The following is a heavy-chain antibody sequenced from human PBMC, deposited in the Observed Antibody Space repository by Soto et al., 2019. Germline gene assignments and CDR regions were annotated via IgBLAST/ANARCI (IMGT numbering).Heavy chain of an antibody. D-gene: IGHD5-12*01. CDR1: GVTFSNYA. V-gene: IGHV3-23*01. CDR2: ISSSCGST. CDR3: AKDTRAVATLDY. J-gene: IGHJ4*02. Sequence: GGSLRLSCAASGVTFSNYAMSGVRQAPGKGLDWVSAISSSCGSTCYADSVKGRFTISRGNSKNTLYLQMNSLRAEDTAIYYCAKDTRAVATLDYWGQGTLVTVSS.